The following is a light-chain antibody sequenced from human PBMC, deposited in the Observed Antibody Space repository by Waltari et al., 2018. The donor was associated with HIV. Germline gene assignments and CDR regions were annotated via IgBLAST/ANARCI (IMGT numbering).Light chain of an antibody. CDR3: QQYDNVPVT. CDR2: DAS. CDR1: QDISSY. J-gene: IGKJ3*01. Sequence: DIKMTQSPSSLSASVGDRVTIPCQASQDISSYLNWYQQKPGKAPKLLIYDASDLETGVPSRFSGSGSGTDFTFTISSLQPADIATYYCQQYDNVPVTFGPGTKVEIK. V-gene: IGKV1-33*01.